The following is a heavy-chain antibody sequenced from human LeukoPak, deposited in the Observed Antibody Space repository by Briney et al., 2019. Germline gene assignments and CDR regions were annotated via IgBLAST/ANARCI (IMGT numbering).Heavy chain of an antibody. D-gene: IGHD5-24*01. Sequence: SVKVSCKASGGTFSSYAISWVRQAPGQGPEWMGGIIPIFGTANYAQKFQGRVTITTDESTSTAYMELSSLRSEDTAVYYCARGRWLQLGDAFDIWGQGTMVTVSS. CDR2: IIPIFGTA. CDR3: ARGRWLQLGDAFDI. V-gene: IGHV1-69*05. CDR1: GGTFSSYA. J-gene: IGHJ3*02.